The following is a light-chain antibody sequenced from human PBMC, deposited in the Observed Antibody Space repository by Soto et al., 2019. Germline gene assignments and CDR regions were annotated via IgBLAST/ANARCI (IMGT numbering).Light chain of an antibody. CDR2: GAY. V-gene: IGKV3-15*01. CDR3: QQYNNWPRGT. CDR1: QSVSSN. Sequence: EIVITPSPATVSVSPGERATLSGRASQSVSSNLAWYQQKPGQAHRLIIYGAYTRATGIPARFSGSGSGTEFTLTTSRLQSEDLAVYYGQQYNNWPRGTFGGGTKVDIK. J-gene: IGKJ4*01.